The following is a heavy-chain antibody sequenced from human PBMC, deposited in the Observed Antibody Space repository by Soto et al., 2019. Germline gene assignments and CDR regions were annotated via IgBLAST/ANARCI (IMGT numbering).Heavy chain of an antibody. CDR1: GGSISSGDYY. CDR3: ARAVVRGVNEAYYYYYGMDV. Sequence: SETLSLTCTVSGGSISSGDYYWSWIRQPPGKGLEWIGYIYYSGSTYYNPSLKSRVTISVDTSKNQFSLKLSSVTAADTAVYYCARAVVRGVNEAYYYYYGMDVWGQGTTVTVSS. V-gene: IGHV4-30-4*01. CDR2: IYYSGST. D-gene: IGHD3-10*01. J-gene: IGHJ6*02.